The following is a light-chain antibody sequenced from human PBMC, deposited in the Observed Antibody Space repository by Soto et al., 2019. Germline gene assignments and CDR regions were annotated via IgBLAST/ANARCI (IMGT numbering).Light chain of an antibody. V-gene: IGLV1-51*01. J-gene: IGLJ1*01. Sequence: QSVLTQPPSVSAAPGQEVTISCSGSISNIGDNSVSWYQQLPGTAPKLLLYDSNKRPSGIPARVSGSKSGTSATLGITGLQTGDEADDYCGAGDRSLTVYVFGRGTKLTVL. CDR1: ISNIGDNS. CDR3: GAGDRSLTVYV. CDR2: DSN.